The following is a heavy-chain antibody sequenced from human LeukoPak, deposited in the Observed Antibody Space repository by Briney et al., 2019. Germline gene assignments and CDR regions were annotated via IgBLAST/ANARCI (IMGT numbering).Heavy chain of an antibody. CDR1: GFTFSSFA. V-gene: IGHV3-64D*06. J-gene: IGHJ4*02. CDR2: ISSNGGST. Sequence: GGSLRLSCSASGFTFSSFAIDSVRQAPGKGLEYVSAISSNGGSTYYADSVKGRFTISRDNSKNTLYLQISSLRAEDTAEYYCVKVIDRLISYDYWGQGTLVTVSS. CDR3: VKVIDRLISYDY. D-gene: IGHD3-16*01.